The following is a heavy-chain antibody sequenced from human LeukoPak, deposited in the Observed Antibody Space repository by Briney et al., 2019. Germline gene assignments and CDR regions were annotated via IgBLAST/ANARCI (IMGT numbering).Heavy chain of an antibody. Sequence: SVKVSCKASGFTFTSSAMQWVRQARGQRLEWIGWIVVGSGNTNYAQKFQERVTITGDMSTSTAYMELSSLRSEDTAVYYCAAIQPFHYYYDSSVWGQGTLVTVSS. D-gene: IGHD3-22*01. CDR1: GFTFTSSA. CDR3: AAIQPFHYYYDSSV. V-gene: IGHV1-58*02. CDR2: IVVGSGNT. J-gene: IGHJ4*02.